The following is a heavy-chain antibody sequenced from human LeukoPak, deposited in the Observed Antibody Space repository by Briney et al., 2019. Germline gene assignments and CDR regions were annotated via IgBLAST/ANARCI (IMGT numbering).Heavy chain of an antibody. Sequence: PGGSLRLSCAGSGFALKSYSLTWVRQAPGKGLEWVSSISSTSAYIHYADSVKGRFTISRDNVDNVVYLEMNSLGAEDTAVYYCAKAISRSSPKFDAFDIWGQGTMVTVSS. CDR1: GFALKSYS. CDR3: AKAISRSSPKFDAFDI. CDR2: ISSTSAYI. J-gene: IGHJ3*02. D-gene: IGHD6-19*01. V-gene: IGHV3-21*04.